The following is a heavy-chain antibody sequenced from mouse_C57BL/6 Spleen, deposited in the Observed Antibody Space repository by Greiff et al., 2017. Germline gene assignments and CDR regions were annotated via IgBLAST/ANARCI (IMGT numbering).Heavy chain of an antibody. CDR3: ARIYDYDAMDY. D-gene: IGHD2-3*01. V-gene: IGHV1-4*01. CDR1: GYTFTSYT. J-gene: IGHJ4*01. Sequence: VKLMESGAELARPGASVKMSCKASGYTFTSYTMHWVKQRPGQGLEWIGYINPSSGYTKYNQKFKDKATLTADKSSSTAYMQLSSLTSEDSAVYYCARIYDYDAMDYWGQGTSVTVSS. CDR2: INPSSGYT.